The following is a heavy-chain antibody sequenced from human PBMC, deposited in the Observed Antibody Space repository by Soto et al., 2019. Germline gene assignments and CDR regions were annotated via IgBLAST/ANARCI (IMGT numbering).Heavy chain of an antibody. CDR3: ARESEDLTSNFDY. Sequence: PGGSLRLSCAASGFTFTRYSMNWVRQAPGKGLEWVSSISSTTNYIYYGDSMKGRFTISRDNAKNSLYLEMNSLRAEDTTVYYCARESEDLTSNFDYWGQGTLVTVSS. V-gene: IGHV3-21*06. J-gene: IGHJ4*02. CDR1: GFTFTRYS. CDR2: ISSTTNYI.